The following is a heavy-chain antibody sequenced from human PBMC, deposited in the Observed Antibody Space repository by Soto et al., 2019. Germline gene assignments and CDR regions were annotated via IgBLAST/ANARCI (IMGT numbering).Heavy chain of an antibody. Sequence: RGSLRLFCAACGFTFSSYWMPWVRQALGKGLVWVSRINSHGSRTSYEDSVKGRFTMSRDNAKNTLYLQLNSIRAEDAAVYYCARETAGSSFDYWGQGTRVTVSS. V-gene: IGHV3-74*01. CDR2: INSHGSRT. J-gene: IGHJ4*02. CDR1: GFTFSSYW. D-gene: IGHD3-10*01. CDR3: ARETAGSSFDY.